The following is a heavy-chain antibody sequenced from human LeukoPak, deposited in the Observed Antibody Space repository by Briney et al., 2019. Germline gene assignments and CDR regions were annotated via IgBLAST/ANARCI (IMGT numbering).Heavy chain of an antibody. CDR1: GFTFNNYA. J-gene: IGHJ4*02. V-gene: IGHV3-23*01. D-gene: IGHD6-13*01. CDR3: AKSRAADTTLLFDY. Sequence: GGSLRLSCAASGFTFNNYAMNWVRQAPGKGLEWVSAITIGATDTFYLDSVKGRFTISRDNSKNTLYLQMSSLRAEDTAIYYCAKSRAADTTLLFDYWGQGTLVTVSS. CDR2: ITIGATDT.